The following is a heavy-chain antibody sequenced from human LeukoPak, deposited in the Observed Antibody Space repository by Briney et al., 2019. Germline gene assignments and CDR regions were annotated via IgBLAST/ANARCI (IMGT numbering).Heavy chain of an antibody. CDR2: IKSKTDGGTT. Sequence: GGSLRLSCAASGFTFSNAWMSWVRQAPGKGLEWVGRIKSKTDGGTTDYAAPVEGRFTISRDDSKNTLYLQMNSLKTVDTAVYYCTTDYDILTGYYMPFYWGQGTLVTVSS. CDR3: TTDYDILTGYYMPFY. CDR1: GFTFSNAW. V-gene: IGHV3-15*01. J-gene: IGHJ4*02. D-gene: IGHD3-9*01.